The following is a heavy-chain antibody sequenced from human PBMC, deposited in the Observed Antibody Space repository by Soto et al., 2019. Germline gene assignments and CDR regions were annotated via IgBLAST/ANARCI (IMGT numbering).Heavy chain of an antibody. Sequence: QVQLVESGGGLVKPGGSLRLSCAASGFIFSDYYMSWIRQAPGKGLEWVSSISGSAGTMYYADSVKGRFTISRDNAKHPLSLQMHSLRAEDTAVYYWGRSRARFDYDILTGYAVGYWGQGTLVTVSS. CDR2: ISGSAGTM. D-gene: IGHD3-9*01. CDR1: GFIFSDYY. V-gene: IGHV3-11*01. CDR3: GRSRARFDYDILTGYAVGY. J-gene: IGHJ4*02.